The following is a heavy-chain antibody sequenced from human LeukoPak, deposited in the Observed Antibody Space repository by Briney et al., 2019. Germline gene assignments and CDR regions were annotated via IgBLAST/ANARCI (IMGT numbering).Heavy chain of an antibody. Sequence: PSETLSLTCAVYGGSFSGYFWGWVRQPPGKGLGWIGEINHSGSTNYNPSLKSRVTISVDTSKNQFSLKLSSVTAADTAVYYCASGPRSQGSEFDYWGQGTLVTVSS. V-gene: IGHV4-34*01. D-gene: IGHD1-14*01. CDR2: INHSGST. J-gene: IGHJ4*02. CDR3: ASGPRSQGSEFDY. CDR1: GGSFSGYF.